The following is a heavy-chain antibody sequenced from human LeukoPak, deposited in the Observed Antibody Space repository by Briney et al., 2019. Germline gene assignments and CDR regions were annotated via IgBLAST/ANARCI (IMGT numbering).Heavy chain of an antibody. Sequence: GRSLRLSCAASGFTFSSYGMHWVRQAPGKGLEWVAVMWYDGSNKYYADSVKGRFTISRDNSKNTLYLQMNSLRAEDTAVYYCSSGYYRGGWGQGTLVTVSS. V-gene: IGHV3-33*01. CDR2: MWYDGSNK. CDR3: SSGYYRGG. CDR1: GFTFSSYG. J-gene: IGHJ4*02. D-gene: IGHD3-22*01.